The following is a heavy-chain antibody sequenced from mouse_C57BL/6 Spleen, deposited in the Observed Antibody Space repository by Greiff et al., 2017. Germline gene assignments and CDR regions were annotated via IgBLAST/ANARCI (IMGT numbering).Heavy chain of an antibody. CDR3: ARGVLTTVVPRDYFDY. CDR1: GFTFSSYA. Sequence: EVKLVESGGGLVKPGGSLKLSCAASGFTFSSYAMSWVRQTPEKRLEWVATISDGGSYTYYPDNVKGRFTISRDNAKNNLYLQMSHLKSEDTAMYYCARGVLTTVVPRDYFDYWGQGTTLTVSS. CDR2: ISDGGSYT. V-gene: IGHV5-4*03. J-gene: IGHJ2*01. D-gene: IGHD1-1*01.